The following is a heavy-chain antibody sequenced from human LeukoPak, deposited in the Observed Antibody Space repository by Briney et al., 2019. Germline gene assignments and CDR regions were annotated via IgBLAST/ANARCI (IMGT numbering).Heavy chain of an antibody. CDR3: AKDVVYWFGQFAYYMDV. CDR1: GFTFSSYG. V-gene: IGHV3-30*02. D-gene: IGHD3-10*01. CDR2: IRYDGSNK. Sequence: GGSLRLSCAASGFTFSSYGMHWVRQAPGKGLEWVAFIRYDGSNKYYEDSVKGRFTISRDNSKNTLYLQMISLRAEDTAVYYCAKDVVYWFGQFAYYMDVWGKGTTVTISS. J-gene: IGHJ6*03.